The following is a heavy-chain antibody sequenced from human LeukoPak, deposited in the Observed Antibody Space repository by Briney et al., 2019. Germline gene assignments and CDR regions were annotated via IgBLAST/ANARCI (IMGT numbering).Heavy chain of an antibody. Sequence: GRSLRLSCVASGFTFSNYGMHWVRQAPGKGLEWVAIIWFDGSDKHYADSVKGRVTISRDNSKNTLYLQMNSLRAEDTAVYYCARHASGHYFDSWGQGTLVTVSS. CDR1: GFTFSNYG. D-gene: IGHD2-15*01. V-gene: IGHV3-33*01. CDR3: ARHASGHYFDS. CDR2: IWFDGSDK. J-gene: IGHJ4*02.